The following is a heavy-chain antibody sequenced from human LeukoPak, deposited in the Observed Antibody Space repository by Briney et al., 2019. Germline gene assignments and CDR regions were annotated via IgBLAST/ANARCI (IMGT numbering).Heavy chain of an antibody. V-gene: IGHV3-7*01. CDR2: IRQDGSEK. J-gene: IGHJ3*01. D-gene: IGHD2/OR15-2a*01. Sequence: GGSLRLSCAGSGFTIGSYWMSWVRQAPGKGLEWVANIRQDGSEKYYVDSVKGRLTISKDNAKNSLYLQMNSLRAEDTGIYYCARAGYYGDDAFDLWGQGTMVTVSS. CDR1: GFTIGSYW. CDR3: ARAGYYGDDAFDL.